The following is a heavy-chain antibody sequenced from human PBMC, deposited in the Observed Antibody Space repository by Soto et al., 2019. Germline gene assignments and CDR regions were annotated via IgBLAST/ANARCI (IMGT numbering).Heavy chain of an antibody. CDR1: GVSISSHDW. Sequence: QVQLQESGPGLVKPSGTLSLTCAVSGVSISSHDWWTWVRQPPGKGLEWSGESHQRGNTNYNSSLESRVTISVDKSTNQFSLKLTSVTVADTAVYYGAPRDRSRFYWGQGTLVTVSS. V-gene: IGHV4-4*02. D-gene: IGHD6-13*01. J-gene: IGHJ4*02. CDR2: SHQRGNT. CDR3: APRDRSRFY.